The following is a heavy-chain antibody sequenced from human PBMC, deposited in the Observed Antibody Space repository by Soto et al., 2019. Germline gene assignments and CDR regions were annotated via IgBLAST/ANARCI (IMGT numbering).Heavy chain of an antibody. CDR1: GGSISSYY. CDR3: ARRYGSFFDI. V-gene: IGHV4-59*08. J-gene: IGHJ3*02. CDR2: IYYSGST. Sequence: QVQLQESGPGLVKPSETLSLTCTVSGGSISSYYWSWIRQPPGKGLEWIAYIYYSGSTNYNPSLKSRVTISVDTSKKQFSLKLSSVPAADTAVYYCARRYGSFFDIWGQGTMVTVSS. D-gene: IGHD3-10*01.